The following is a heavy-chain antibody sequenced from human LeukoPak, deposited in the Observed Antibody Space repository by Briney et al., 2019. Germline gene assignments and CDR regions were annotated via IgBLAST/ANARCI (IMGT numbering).Heavy chain of an antibody. V-gene: IGHV4-39*07. CDR3: ARDAVAGHFDY. D-gene: IGHD6-19*01. CDR1: GGSISSSSYY. J-gene: IGHJ4*02. CDR2: IYYSGST. Sequence: SETLSLTCTVSGGSISSSSYYWGWIRQPPGKGLEWIGSIYYSGSTYYNPSLKSRVTISVDTSKNQSSLKLSSVTAADTAVYYCARDAVAGHFDYWGQGTLVTVSS.